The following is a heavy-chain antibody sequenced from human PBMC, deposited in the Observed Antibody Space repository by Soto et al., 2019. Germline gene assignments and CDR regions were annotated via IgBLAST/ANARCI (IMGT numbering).Heavy chain of an antibody. CDR1: GFTFSSYG. CDR3: ARGGLGYDLNYYYGMDV. CDR2: IWYDGSNK. J-gene: IGHJ6*02. Sequence: QVQLVESGGGVVQPGRSLRLSCGASGFTFSSYGMHWVRQAPGKGLEWVAVIWYDGSNKYYADSVKGRFTISRDNSKNTLYLQMNSLRAEDTAVYYCARGGLGYDLNYYYGMDVWGQGTTVTVSS. V-gene: IGHV3-33*01. D-gene: IGHD5-12*01.